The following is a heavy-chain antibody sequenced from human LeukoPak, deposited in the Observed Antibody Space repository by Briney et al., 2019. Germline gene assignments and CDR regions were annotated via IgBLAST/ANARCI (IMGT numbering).Heavy chain of an antibody. Sequence: GGSLRLSCAASGFTFSSYSMNWVRQAPGKGLEWVSSISSSSSYIYYADSVKSRFTISRDNAKNSLYLQMNSLRAEDTAVYYCAKGYCSGGSCYSVDYYYYMDVWGKGTTVTVSS. J-gene: IGHJ6*03. CDR2: ISSSSSYI. V-gene: IGHV3-21*04. CDR3: AKGYCSGGSCYSVDYYYYMDV. D-gene: IGHD2-15*01. CDR1: GFTFSSYS.